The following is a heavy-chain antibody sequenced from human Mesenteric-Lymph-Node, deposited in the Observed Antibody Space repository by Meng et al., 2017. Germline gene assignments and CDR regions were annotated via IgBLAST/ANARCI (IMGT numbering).Heavy chain of an antibody. D-gene: IGHD3-10*01. V-gene: IGHV4-31*03. CDR1: GGSISSGGYY. J-gene: IGHJ4*02. CDR3: VRERPRANVGTTMDLLDS. Sequence: QVQLQESGPGLVKPSQTLSLTCTVSGGSISSGGYYWSWIRQHPGKGLEWIGYIYYSGSTYYNPSLKSRVTISVDTSKNQFSLNLISVTAADTAVYYCVRERPRANVGTTMDLLDSWGQGTLVTVSS. CDR2: IYYSGST.